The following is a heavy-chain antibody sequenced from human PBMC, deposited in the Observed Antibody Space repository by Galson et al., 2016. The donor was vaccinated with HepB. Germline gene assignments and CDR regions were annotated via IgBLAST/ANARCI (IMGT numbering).Heavy chain of an antibody. CDR1: GFIFNHHA. D-gene: IGHD3-16*01. Sequence: SLRLSCAGSGFIFNHHAIHWVRQGPGRGLEWVAVISASGGSTYYEDSVKGRFTISRDNSKNTTFLGMKSLKAEDTAIYYCARDRGGAAAEALDFWGQGTLVSVSA. CDR2: ISASGGST. J-gene: IGHJ4*02. V-gene: IGHV3-23*01. CDR3: ARDRGGAAAEALDF.